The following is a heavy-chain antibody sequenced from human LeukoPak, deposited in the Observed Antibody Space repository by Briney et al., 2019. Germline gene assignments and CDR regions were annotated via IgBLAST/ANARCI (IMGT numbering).Heavy chain of an antibody. Sequence: ASVKVSCKASGYTFTGYYMHWVRQAPGQGLEWMGRINPNSGGTNYAQKFQGRVTMTRDTSISTAYMELSRLRSDDTAVYYCANILSYDYVWGSYRPLDYWGQGTLVTVSS. CDR1: GYTFTGYY. CDR2: INPNSGGT. V-gene: IGHV1-2*06. D-gene: IGHD3-16*02. J-gene: IGHJ4*02. CDR3: ANILSYDYVWGSYRPLDY.